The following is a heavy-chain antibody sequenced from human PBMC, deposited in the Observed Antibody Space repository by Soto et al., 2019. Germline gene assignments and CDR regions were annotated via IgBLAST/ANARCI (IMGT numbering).Heavy chain of an antibody. CDR1: GFTFSNAW. CDR3: TTDSLVSYYDSSGYYFDY. D-gene: IGHD3-22*01. CDR2: IKSKTDGGTT. Sequence: GGSLRLSCAASGFTFSNAWMSWVRQAPGKGLEWVGRIKSKTDGGTTDYAAPVKGRFTISRDDSKNTLYLQMNSLKTEDTAVYYCTTDSLVSYYDSSGYYFDYWGQGTLVTVSS. J-gene: IGHJ4*02. V-gene: IGHV3-15*01.